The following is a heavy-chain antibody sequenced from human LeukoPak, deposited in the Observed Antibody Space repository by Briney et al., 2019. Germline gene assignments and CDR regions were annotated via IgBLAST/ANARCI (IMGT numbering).Heavy chain of an antibody. D-gene: IGHD3-22*01. CDR1: GFTFSSYA. V-gene: IGHV3-23*01. CDR3: ATDYDSSGYYYVADY. Sequence: GGSLRLSCAASGFTFSSYAMSWVRQAPGKGLEWVSATSGSGGSTYYADSVKGRFTISRDNSKNTLYLQMNSLRAEDTAVYYCATDYDSSGYYYVADYWGQGTLVTVSS. CDR2: TSGSGGST. J-gene: IGHJ4*02.